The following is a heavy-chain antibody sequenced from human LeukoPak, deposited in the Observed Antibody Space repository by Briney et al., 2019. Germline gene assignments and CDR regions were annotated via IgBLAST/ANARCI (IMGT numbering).Heavy chain of an antibody. CDR1: GFTFSSYG. Sequence: GGFLRLSCAASGFTFSSYGMHWVRQAPGKGLEWVAFIRYDGSNKYYADSVKGRFTISRDNSKNTLYLQMNSLRAEDTAVYYCAKGGGLPDAFDIWGQGTMVTVSS. D-gene: IGHD3-16*01. CDR2: IRYDGSNK. V-gene: IGHV3-30*02. CDR3: AKGGGLPDAFDI. J-gene: IGHJ3*02.